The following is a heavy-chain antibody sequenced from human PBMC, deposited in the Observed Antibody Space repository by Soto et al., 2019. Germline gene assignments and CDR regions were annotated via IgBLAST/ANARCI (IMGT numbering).Heavy chain of an antibody. Sequence: SETLSLTCAVYGGSFSGYYWSWIRQPPGKGLEWIGEINHSGSTNYNPSLKSRVTISVDTSKNQFSLKLSSVTAADTAVYYCARGVVRYCSGGSCYPDYYYYYGMDVWGQGTTVTVS. J-gene: IGHJ6*02. CDR3: ARGVVRYCSGGSCYPDYYYYYGMDV. D-gene: IGHD2-15*01. V-gene: IGHV4-34*01. CDR1: GGSFSGYY. CDR2: INHSGST.